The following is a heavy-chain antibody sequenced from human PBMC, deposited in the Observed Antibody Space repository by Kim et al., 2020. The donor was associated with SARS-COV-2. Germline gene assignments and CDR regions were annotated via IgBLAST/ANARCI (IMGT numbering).Heavy chain of an antibody. J-gene: IGHJ4*02. V-gene: IGHV2-70*01. Sequence: YYSTSLKTRLAISKDTSKNQVVLTMTNMDPVDTATYYCARIVHGDYRIDYWGQGTLVTVSS. CDR3: ARIVHGDYRIDY. D-gene: IGHD4-17*01.